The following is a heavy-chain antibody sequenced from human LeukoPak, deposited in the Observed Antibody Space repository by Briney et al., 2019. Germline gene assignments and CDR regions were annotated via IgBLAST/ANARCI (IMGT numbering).Heavy chain of an antibody. CDR1: GGSISSSSYY. CDR3: ATQGYSYDSSGPRYNWFDP. J-gene: IGHJ5*02. D-gene: IGHD3-22*01. Sequence: SETLSLTCTVSGGSISSSSYYWGWIRQPPGKGLEWIGSIYYSGSTYYNPSLKSRVTISVDTSKNQFSLKLSSVTAADTAVYYCATQGYSYDSSGPRYNWFDPWGQGTLVTVSS. CDR2: IYYSGST. V-gene: IGHV4-39*01.